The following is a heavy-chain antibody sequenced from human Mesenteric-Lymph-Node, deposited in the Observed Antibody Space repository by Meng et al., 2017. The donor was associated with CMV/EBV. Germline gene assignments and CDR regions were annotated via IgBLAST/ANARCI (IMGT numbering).Heavy chain of an antibody. CDR1: GFTFSSYA. D-gene: IGHD2-21*01. V-gene: IGHV3-23*01. CDR2: ISGSGGST. CDR3: AKGPYCGGDCYSYYYYYGMDV. Sequence: GGSLRLSCAASGFTFSSYAMSWVRQAPGKGLEWVSAISGSGGSTYYADSVKGRFTISRDNSKNTLYLQMNSLRAEDTAVYYCAKGPYCGGDCYSYYYYYGMDVWGQGTTVTVSS. J-gene: IGHJ6*02.